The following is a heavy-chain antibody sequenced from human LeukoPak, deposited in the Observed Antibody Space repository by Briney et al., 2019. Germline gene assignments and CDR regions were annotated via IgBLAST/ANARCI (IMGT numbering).Heavy chain of an antibody. D-gene: IGHD6-6*01. CDR1: GYTLTGYY. CDR2: INPHNGDT. J-gene: IGHJ4*02. CDR3: ARDPPSSLATRPIFDY. V-gene: IGHV1-2*02. Sequence: LVASVKVSCKASGYTLTGYYMHWVRQAPGQGLEWMGWINPHNGDTNYAQNFRGRVTMTWDTTISTTHMELSRLRSDDTAVYYCARDPPSSLATRPIFDYWGQGTLVTVSS.